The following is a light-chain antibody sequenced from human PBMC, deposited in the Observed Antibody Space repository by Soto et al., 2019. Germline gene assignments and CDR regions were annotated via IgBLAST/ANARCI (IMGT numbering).Light chain of an antibody. CDR1: QIISSW. CDR2: DVS. J-gene: IGKJ1*01. V-gene: IGKV1-5*01. CDR3: QHYNNWPPRT. Sequence: DIQMTQSPSTLSASVGDRVTITCRASQIISSWLAWYQQKPGKAPKLLIYDVSSLESGVPSRFSGSGSGTEFTLTISSLQSEDFAVYYCQHYNNWPPRTFGQGTKV.